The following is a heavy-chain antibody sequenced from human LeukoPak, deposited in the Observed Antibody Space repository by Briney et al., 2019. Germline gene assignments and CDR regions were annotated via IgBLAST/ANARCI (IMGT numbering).Heavy chain of an antibody. CDR1: GFTFSIAW. CDR3: VRDRDYAFDF. V-gene: IGHV3-48*02. Sequence: GGSLRLSCAAPGFTFSIAWMSWVRQAPGKGLEWISYSNTDGTISYADSVKGRFTISRDNAENSLYLQMNSLRDEDTAVYFCVRDRDYAFDFWGQGTMVTVSS. J-gene: IGHJ3*01. CDR2: SNTDGTI.